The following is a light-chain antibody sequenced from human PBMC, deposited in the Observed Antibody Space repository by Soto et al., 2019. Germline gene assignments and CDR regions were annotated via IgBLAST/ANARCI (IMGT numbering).Light chain of an antibody. CDR2: EVN. V-gene: IGLV2-14*01. J-gene: IGLJ2*01. CDR3: GLYTSSRSLV. Sequence: QSVLTQPASVSGSPGQSITISCAGVSSDVGGYKYVSWYQQHPGKAPKLMIFEVNNRPSVVSSRFSGSESGNTASLTISDLQAEDEADYYCGLYTSSRSLVFGGGTKLTVL. CDR1: SSDVGGYKY.